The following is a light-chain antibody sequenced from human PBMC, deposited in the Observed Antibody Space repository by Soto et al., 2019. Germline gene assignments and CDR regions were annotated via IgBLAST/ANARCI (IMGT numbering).Light chain of an antibody. CDR1: SSDIGGYDY. J-gene: IGLJ1*01. CDR2: EVR. V-gene: IGLV2-14*01. Sequence: QSALTQPASVSGSPGQSITISCTGTSSDIGGYDYVSWYQQRPGKAPKLMIYEVRYRPSGVSNRFSGSKSGNTASLTISGLQAEDESVYYCCSYTRTSNHYFFGSGTKVTVL. CDR3: CSYTRTSNHYF.